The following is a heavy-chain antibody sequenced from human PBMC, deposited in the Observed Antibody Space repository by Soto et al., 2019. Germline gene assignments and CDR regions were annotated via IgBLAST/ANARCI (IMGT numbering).Heavy chain of an antibody. J-gene: IGHJ4*02. CDR1: GFTFSSYG. CDR2: ISYDGSNK. D-gene: IGHD6-6*01. Sequence: GGSLRLSCAASGFTFSSYGMHWVRQAPGKGLEWVAVISYDGSNKYYADSVKGRFTISRDNSKNTLYLQMNSLRAEDTAVYYCVRRSIPAPATSYSDYWGQRTLGTVSS. V-gene: IGHV3-30*03. CDR3: VRRSIPAPATSYSDY.